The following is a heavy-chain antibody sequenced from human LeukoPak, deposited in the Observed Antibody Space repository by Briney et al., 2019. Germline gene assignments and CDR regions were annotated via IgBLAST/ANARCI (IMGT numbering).Heavy chain of an antibody. D-gene: IGHD3-16*01. CDR3: AKDLSSGGGYD. Sequence: GGSLRLSCAASGFTFSSYAMSWVRQAPGKGLEWVSTISGSAVISGTGGATYYADSVRGRFTISRDNSKNTLYLQMNSLRPEDTAVYYCAKDLSSGGGYDWGQGTLVTVSS. V-gene: IGHV3-23*01. CDR1: GFTFSSYA. CDR2: ISGSAVISGTGGAT. J-gene: IGHJ4*02.